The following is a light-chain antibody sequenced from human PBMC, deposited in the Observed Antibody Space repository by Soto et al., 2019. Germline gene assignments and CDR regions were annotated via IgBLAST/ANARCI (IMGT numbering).Light chain of an antibody. CDR2: SAS. CDR1: QGISNY. CDR3: QQANIYPFT. V-gene: IGKV1-9*01. Sequence: IQLTQSPSSLSASVGDRVTITCRASQGISNYLAWYQQKPGKAPKLLIYSASTLQRGVSSRFSGSGSGADFTLMISSLQPEDAATYFCQQANIYPFTFGLGTKVEIK. J-gene: IGKJ3*01.